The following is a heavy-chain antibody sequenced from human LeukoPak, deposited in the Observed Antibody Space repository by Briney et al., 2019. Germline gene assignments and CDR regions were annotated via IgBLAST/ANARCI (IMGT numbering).Heavy chain of an antibody. J-gene: IGHJ5*02. CDR1: GGSFSGYY. Sequence: PSETLSLTCAVYGGSFSGYYWSWIRQPPGKGLEWIGEINHSGSTNYNPSLKSRVTISVDTSKNQFSLKLSSVTAADTAVYYCARGKYGSASYYNYRNNWFDPWGQGTLVTVSS. CDR3: ARGKYGSASYYNYRNNWFDP. D-gene: IGHD3-10*01. V-gene: IGHV4-34*01. CDR2: INHSGST.